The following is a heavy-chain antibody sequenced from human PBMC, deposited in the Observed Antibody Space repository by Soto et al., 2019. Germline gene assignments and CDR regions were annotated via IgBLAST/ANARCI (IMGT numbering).Heavy chain of an antibody. CDR3: ARVPLPVQYYFDY. J-gene: IGHJ4*02. Sequence: GRSLRLSFSASGFPFSSYEMNWVRQAPGKGLEWVSYISSSGSTIYYADSVKGRFTISRDNAKNSLYLQMNSLRAEDTAVYYCARVPLPVQYYFDYWGQGTLVTVS. CDR1: GFPFSSYE. V-gene: IGHV3-48*03. CDR2: ISSSGSTI.